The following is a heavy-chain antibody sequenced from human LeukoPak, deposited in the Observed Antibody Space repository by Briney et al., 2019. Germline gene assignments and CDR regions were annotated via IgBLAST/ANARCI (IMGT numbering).Heavy chain of an antibody. D-gene: IGHD5-24*01. CDR3: TRVGYIDEGIDY. J-gene: IGHJ4*02. Sequence: GGSLRLSCAASGFTFNNYWMHWVRQAPGKGLVWVSGINSDGSSATYADSVKGRFTISRDNAKNSLYLQMNSLRAEDTAIYYCTRVGYIDEGIDYWGQGTLVTVSS. V-gene: IGHV3-74*01. CDR2: INSDGSSA. CDR1: GFTFNNYW.